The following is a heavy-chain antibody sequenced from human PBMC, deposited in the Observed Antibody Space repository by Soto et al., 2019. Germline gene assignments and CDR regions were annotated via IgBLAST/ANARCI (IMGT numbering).Heavy chain of an antibody. CDR2: ISGSGGST. V-gene: IGHV3-23*01. CDR3: ANGASGACSSTSCLRSTYGMDV. D-gene: IGHD2-2*01. J-gene: IGHJ6*02. CDR1: GFTFSSYA. Sequence: GGSLRLSCAASGFTFSSYAMSWVRQAPGKGLEWVSAISGSGGSTYYADSVKGRFTISRDNSKNTLYLQMNSLRAEDTAVYYCANGASGACSSTSCLRSTYGMDVWGQGTTVTVSS.